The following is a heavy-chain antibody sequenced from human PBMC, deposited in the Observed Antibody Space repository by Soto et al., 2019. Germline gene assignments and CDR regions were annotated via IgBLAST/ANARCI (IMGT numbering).Heavy chain of an antibody. Sequence: QVQLVESGGGVVQPGRSLRLSCAASGFTFSSSGRHWVRQAPGKGLEWVAVIWSDGTKKYYADSVKGRFTISRDNSKNTLYLQMNSLRAEDTAVYYCARYGAENYVFDYWGQGTLVTVSS. CDR2: IWSDGTKK. J-gene: IGHJ4*02. D-gene: IGHD3-10*01. V-gene: IGHV3-33*01. CDR3: ARYGAENYVFDY. CDR1: GFTFSSSG.